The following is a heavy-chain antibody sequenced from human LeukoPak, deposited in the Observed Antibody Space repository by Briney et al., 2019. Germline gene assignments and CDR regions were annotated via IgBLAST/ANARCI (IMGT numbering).Heavy chain of an antibody. CDR2: IYHSGST. D-gene: IGHD1-26*01. J-gene: IGHJ4*02. CDR1: GYSISSGYY. Sequence: SETLSLTCTVSGYSISSGYYWGWIRQPPGKGLEWIGSIYHSGSTYYNPSLKSRVTISIDTSKNQFSLRLNSVTAADTAMYYCAKSGGYGLIDYWGQGTRVTVSS. V-gene: IGHV4-38-2*02. CDR3: AKSGGYGLIDY.